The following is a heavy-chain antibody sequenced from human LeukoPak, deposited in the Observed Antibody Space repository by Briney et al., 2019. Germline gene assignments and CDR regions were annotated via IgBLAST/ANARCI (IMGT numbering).Heavy chain of an antibody. CDR3: ARAEYSSPGFGYYYYMDV. Sequence: ASVKVSCKASGYTFTGYYMHWVRQAPGQGLEWMGWINPNSGGTNYAQKFQGRVTMTRDTSISTAYMELSRLRSDDTAGYYCARAEYSSPGFGYYYYMDVWGKGTTVTVSS. J-gene: IGHJ6*03. CDR2: INPNSGGT. D-gene: IGHD6-6*01. V-gene: IGHV1-2*02. CDR1: GYTFTGYY.